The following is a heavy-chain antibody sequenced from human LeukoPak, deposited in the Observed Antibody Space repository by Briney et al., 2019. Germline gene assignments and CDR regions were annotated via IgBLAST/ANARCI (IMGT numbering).Heavy chain of an antibody. CDR2: IRHDSSNQ. J-gene: IGHJ6*03. Sequence: LPGGSLRLSCAASGFASYGIHWVRQAPGKGLEWVAFIRHDSSNQYYADSVKGRFTISRDNSKNTLYLQMNSLRAEDTAVYYCAKDAFRLSMDVWGKGTTVTISS. V-gene: IGHV3-30*02. CDR3: AKDAFRLSMDV. D-gene: IGHD2/OR15-2a*01. CDR1: GFASYG.